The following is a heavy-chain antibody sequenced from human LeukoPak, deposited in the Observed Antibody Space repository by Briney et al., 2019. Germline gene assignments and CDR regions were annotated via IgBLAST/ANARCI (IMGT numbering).Heavy chain of an antibody. J-gene: IGHJ5*02. CDR1: GFTFNKYW. Sequence: GGSLRLSCAASGFTFNKYWMTWVRQAARKGLEWVAHIHESGSYQNYVDSVRGRFTVSRDNTKRVLYLQMDSLRAEDTAVYYCARDIPGGASFLDQWGQGTLVTVSS. CDR2: IHESGSYQ. V-gene: IGHV3-7*01. D-gene: IGHD5-18*01. CDR3: ARDIPGGASFLDQ.